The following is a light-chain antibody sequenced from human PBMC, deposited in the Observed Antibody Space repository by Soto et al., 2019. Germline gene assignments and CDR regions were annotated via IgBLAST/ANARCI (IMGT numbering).Light chain of an antibody. CDR3: QQYGSSPPLS. Sequence: EIVLTQSPGTLSLSPGERATLSCRASQSVSSSYLAWYQQKPGQAPSLLIYGASTRATDIPPRFSGSGSGTEFTLTISSLQSEDFAVYYCQQYGSSPPLSFGGGTKVDI. V-gene: IGKV3-20*01. CDR2: GAS. J-gene: IGKJ4*01. CDR1: QSVSSSY.